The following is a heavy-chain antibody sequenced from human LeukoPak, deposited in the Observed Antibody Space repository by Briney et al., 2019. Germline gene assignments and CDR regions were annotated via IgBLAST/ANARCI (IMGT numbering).Heavy chain of an antibody. Sequence: ASVKVSCKASGYPFTGPYMHWVRQAPGQGLEWMGWINPNSGGTNYAQNFQGRVTMTRDTSFSTAYMEVSRLTSDDTAVYYCARMLNGAYDVWGQGTLVSVSS. J-gene: IGHJ4*02. D-gene: IGHD5-12*01. V-gene: IGHV1-2*02. CDR2: INPNSGGT. CDR1: GYPFTGPY. CDR3: ARMLNGAYDV.